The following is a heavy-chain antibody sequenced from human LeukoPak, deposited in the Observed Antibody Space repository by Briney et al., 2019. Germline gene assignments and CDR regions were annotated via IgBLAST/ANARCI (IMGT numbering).Heavy chain of an antibody. D-gene: IGHD3-3*01. CDR1: GYTFTSYA. CDR2: IIPIFGTA. CDR3: ARSSPMPPEFWSGYYRDYYYYYYMDV. Sequence: ASMKVSCKASGYTFTSYAISWVRQAPGQGLEWMGGIIPIFGTANYAQKFQGRVTITADESTSTAYMELSSLRSEDTAVYYCARSSPMPPEFWSGYYRDYYYYYYMDVWGKGTTVTVSS. V-gene: IGHV1-69*13. J-gene: IGHJ6*03.